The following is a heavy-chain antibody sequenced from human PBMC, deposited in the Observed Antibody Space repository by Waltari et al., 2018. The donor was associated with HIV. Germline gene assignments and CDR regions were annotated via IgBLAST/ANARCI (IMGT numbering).Heavy chain of an antibody. CDR2: IYFTGRA. Sequence: QVQLQESGPGLVEPSETLSLTCTVSNGSISNYFWSWIRQPPGKGLEWIGYIYFTGRATYNPSLTSRVTISVDTSRSQFSLKLHSVTAADTAVYFWARVFGWSSTSCYDHTHYGPYGMDVWGQGTTVTVSS. CDR3: ARVFGWSSTSCYDHTHYGPYGMDV. J-gene: IGHJ6*02. D-gene: IGHD2-2*01. CDR1: NGSISNYF. V-gene: IGHV4-59*01.